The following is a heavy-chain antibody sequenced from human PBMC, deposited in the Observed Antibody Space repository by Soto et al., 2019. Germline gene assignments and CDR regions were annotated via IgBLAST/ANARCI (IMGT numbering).Heavy chain of an antibody. CDR2: ISSSSSSYI. CDR1: GFTFSSYS. Sequence: GGSLRLSCAASGFTFSSYSMNWVRQAPGKGLEWVSSISSSSSSYIYYADSVKGRFTISRDNAKNSLYLQMNSLRAEDTAVYYCARDYYGSGSYNYFDYWGQGTLVTVSS. D-gene: IGHD3-10*01. J-gene: IGHJ4*02. V-gene: IGHV3-21*01. CDR3: ARDYYGSGSYNYFDY.